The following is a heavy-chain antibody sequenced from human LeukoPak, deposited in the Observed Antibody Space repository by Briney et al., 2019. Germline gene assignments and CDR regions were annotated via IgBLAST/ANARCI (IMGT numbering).Heavy chain of an antibody. J-gene: IGHJ2*01. D-gene: IGHD6-13*01. CDR2: INHSEST. CDR3: ARVYYSSSYDYWYFDL. V-gene: IGHV4-34*01. CDR1: GGSFSGYY. Sequence: PSETLSLTCAVYGGSFSGYYWSWIRQPPGKGLVWIAEINHSESTNYNPSLKSRVTISVDTSKNQFSLKLRSVTAADTAVYYCARVYYSSSYDYWYFDLWGRGTLVTVSS.